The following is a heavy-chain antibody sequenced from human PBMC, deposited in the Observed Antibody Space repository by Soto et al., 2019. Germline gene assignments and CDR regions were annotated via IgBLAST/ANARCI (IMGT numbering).Heavy chain of an antibody. V-gene: IGHV1-2*02. J-gene: IGHJ5*02. CDR3: AKERGSNSLHPSYNWFDT. Sequence: QVQLVQSGAEVKKPGASVKVSCKASGYIFTEYHIHWVRQAPGQGREFMGWINTNNGGAGSAQQFQGRVTVTRDKAINTVYLEQSNLRSDDTAVYFCAKERGSNSLHPSYNWFDTWGQGTLITVSS. CDR2: INTNNGGA. D-gene: IGHD6-13*01. CDR1: GYIFTEYH.